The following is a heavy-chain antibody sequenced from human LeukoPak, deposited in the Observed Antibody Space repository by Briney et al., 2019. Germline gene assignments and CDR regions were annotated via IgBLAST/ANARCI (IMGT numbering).Heavy chain of an antibody. Sequence: GASVKVSCKASGYTFTSYGISWVRQAPGQGLEWMGWISAYNGNTNYAQKLQGRVTMTTDTSTSTAYMELRSLGSDDTAVYYCARDGAPYCGGDCTKYWFDPWGQGTLVTVFS. CDR2: ISAYNGNT. CDR1: GYTFTSYG. CDR3: ARDGAPYCGGDCTKYWFDP. J-gene: IGHJ5*02. V-gene: IGHV1-18*01. D-gene: IGHD2-21*02.